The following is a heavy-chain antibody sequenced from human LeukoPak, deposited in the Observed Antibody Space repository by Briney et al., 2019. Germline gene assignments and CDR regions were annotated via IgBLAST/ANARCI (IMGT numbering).Heavy chain of an antibody. J-gene: IGHJ4*02. CDR1: GFTFSTYN. CDR3: VSLSAYYYDSSTYSPEDY. D-gene: IGHD3-22*01. CDR2: IRSSGNIL. Sequence: GGSLRLSCAASGFTFSTYNMHWVRQAPGKGLEWVSYIRSSGNILYYADSVKGRFTISRDNSKNSLYLQMNSLRAEDTTVYYCVSLSAYYYDSSTYSPEDYWGQGTLVTVSS. V-gene: IGHV3-48*01.